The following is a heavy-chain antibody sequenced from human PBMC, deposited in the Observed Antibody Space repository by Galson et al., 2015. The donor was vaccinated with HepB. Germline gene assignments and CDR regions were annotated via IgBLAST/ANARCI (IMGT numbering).Heavy chain of an antibody. CDR2: IYPGDSHT. Sequence: QSGAEVKKPGESLKISCKASGYSFTTYWIGWVRQMPGKGLEWMGIIYPGDSHTIYGSSFQGQVTISADKSISTAYLQWSSLKASDTAIYYCARRGDGGSPSPYFEHWGQGTLVTVSS. V-gene: IGHV5-51*03. J-gene: IGHJ4*02. CDR3: ARRGDGGSPSPYFEH. CDR1: GYSFTTYW. D-gene: IGHD2-21*01.